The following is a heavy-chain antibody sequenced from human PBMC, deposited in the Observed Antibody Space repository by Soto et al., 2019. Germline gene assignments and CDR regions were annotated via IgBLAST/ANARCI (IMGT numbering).Heavy chain of an antibody. V-gene: IGHV1-18*01. J-gene: IGHJ5*02. Sequence: QVQLVQSGAEVKKPGASVKVSCKASGYTFTSYGISWVRQAPGQGLEWMGWISAYNGNTTYAQKLQGRVTMTTDTSTSTAYMELRGLRSDDTAVYYCAVIVATTDSTHWFDPWGQGALVTVSS. D-gene: IGHD5-12*01. CDR2: ISAYNGNT. CDR3: AVIVATTDSTHWFDP. CDR1: GYTFTSYG.